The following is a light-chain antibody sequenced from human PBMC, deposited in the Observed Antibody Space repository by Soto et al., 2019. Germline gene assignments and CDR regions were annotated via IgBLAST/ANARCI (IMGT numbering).Light chain of an antibody. CDR3: SSYTTSSTWV. CDR1: SSDAGAYKY. J-gene: IGLJ3*02. Sequence: QSALTQPASVSGSPGQSITISCTGTSSDAGAYKYVSWYQQYPGKAPKLMIYEVTNRPSGISNRFSGSKSGNAASLTISGLQAEDEADYYCSSYTTSSTWVFGGGTQLTVL. V-gene: IGLV2-14*01. CDR2: EVT.